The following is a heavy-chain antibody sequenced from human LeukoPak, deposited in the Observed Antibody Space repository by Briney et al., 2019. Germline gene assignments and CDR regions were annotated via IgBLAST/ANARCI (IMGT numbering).Heavy chain of an antibody. CDR2: IYYIGSA. CDR3: ARGREMATLKAFDP. J-gene: IGHJ5*02. V-gene: IGHV4-59*01. CDR1: GGSINNYY. D-gene: IGHD5-24*01. Sequence: PSETLSLTCTLTGGSINNYYWSWIRQAPGKGLEWIGYIYYIGSANYNPSLKSRVTISVDTSKNQFSLRLSSVTAADTAVYYCARGREMATLKAFDPWGQGTLVTVSS.